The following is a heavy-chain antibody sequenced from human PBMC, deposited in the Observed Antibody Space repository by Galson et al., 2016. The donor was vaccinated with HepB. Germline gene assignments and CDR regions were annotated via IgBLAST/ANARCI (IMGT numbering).Heavy chain of an antibody. Sequence: SVKVSCKASGGAYRNIAFNWVRQAPGQGLEWMGGLIPMFNEPNYAQKFQGRVTTTADSSATTIFMELNSLTSEDTAVYYCARPSSTRDNYYFDYWGQGTLVTVSS. V-gene: IGHV1-69*06. CDR1: GGAYRNIA. CDR3: ARPSSTRDNYYFDY. D-gene: IGHD5-24*01. J-gene: IGHJ4*02. CDR2: LIPMFNEP.